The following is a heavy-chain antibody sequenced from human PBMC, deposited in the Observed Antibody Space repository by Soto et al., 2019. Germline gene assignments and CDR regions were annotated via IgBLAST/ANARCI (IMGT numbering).Heavy chain of an antibody. V-gene: IGHV1-69*01. CDR2: IVPIFGTA. Sequence: QVQLVQSGAEVKKPGSSVKVSCKASGGTFSSYAISWVRQAPGQGLEWMGGIVPIFGTANYAQKFQGRVTITADESTSTAYMELSSLRSEDTAVYYCASKTRFGEFGQSPDSPLSGMDVWGQGTTVTVSS. CDR1: GGTFSSYA. CDR3: ASKTRFGEFGQSPDSPLSGMDV. J-gene: IGHJ6*02. D-gene: IGHD3-10*01.